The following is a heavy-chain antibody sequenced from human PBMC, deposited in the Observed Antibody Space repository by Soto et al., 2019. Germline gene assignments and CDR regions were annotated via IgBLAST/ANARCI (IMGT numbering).Heavy chain of an antibody. J-gene: IGHJ5*02. D-gene: IGHD3-22*01. CDR2: ISYRGST. V-gene: IGHV4-59*01. Sequence: PXGTLSLTCTVSAGSITTSYWSWIRQPLGKALEWIGYISYRGSTNYNPSLKSRLTISIDTSKSQISLKLTSMTTADTAVYYCASSGIVGREVNTWFDPWGQGTLVTV. CDR3: ASSGIVGREVNTWFDP. CDR1: AGSITTSY.